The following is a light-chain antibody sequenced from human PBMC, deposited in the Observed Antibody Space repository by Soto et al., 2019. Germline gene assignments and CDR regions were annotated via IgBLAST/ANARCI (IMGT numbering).Light chain of an antibody. CDR2: GAS. CDR1: HDVSSW. V-gene: IGKV1-12*02. Sequence: DIQMTQSPSSVSASVGDSVTITCRASHDVSSWVAWYPQKAGGAPKLLIYGASTLQSGVPARVSGSRSGTDFTLTISNLGPEDFATYYCQQAGSLPSFGQGTRLEIK. J-gene: IGKJ5*01. CDR3: QQAGSLPS.